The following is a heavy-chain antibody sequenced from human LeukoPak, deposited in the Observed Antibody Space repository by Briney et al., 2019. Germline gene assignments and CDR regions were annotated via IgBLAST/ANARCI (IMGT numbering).Heavy chain of an antibody. V-gene: IGHV1-46*03. J-gene: IGHJ4*02. CDR3: ARGSGRRWLQFFDY. Sequence: ASVKVSCKASGYTFTSYYMHWVRQAPGQGLEWMGIINPSGGITSYAQKFQGRVTMTRETSTSTVYMEMSSLRYEGTGVCYCARGSGRRWLQFFDYWGQGTLVTVSS. CDR2: INPSGGIT. CDR1: GYTFTSYY. D-gene: IGHD5-24*01.